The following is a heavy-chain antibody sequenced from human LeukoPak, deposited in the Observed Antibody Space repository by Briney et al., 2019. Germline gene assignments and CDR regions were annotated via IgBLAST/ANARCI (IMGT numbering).Heavy chain of an antibody. CDR3: ATAVASSSGWYADY. V-gene: IGHV3-33*01. Sequence: GRSLRLSCAASGFTFRSYGMHWVRQAPGKGLEWEAVIWYDGSNKYYADSVKGRFTVSRDNSKNTLYLQMNSLRAEDTAVYYCATAVASSSGWYADYWGQGTLVTVSS. J-gene: IGHJ4*02. CDR2: IWYDGSNK. CDR1: GFTFRSYG. D-gene: IGHD6-19*01.